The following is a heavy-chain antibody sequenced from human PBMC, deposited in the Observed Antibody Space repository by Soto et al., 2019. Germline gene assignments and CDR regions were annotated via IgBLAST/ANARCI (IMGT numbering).Heavy chain of an antibody. D-gene: IGHD2-2*01. CDR1: GDSISSSSYY. CDR3: ARPPGHCTSTSCYGYYVMDV. CDR2: INYSGST. Sequence: QLQLQESGPGLVKPSETLSLTCTVSGDSISSSSYYWGWIRQPPGKGLEWIGNINYSGSTYYNPCRPSSVTTSVDTSKNQLALKLSSLIAADTAVYYCARPPGHCTSTSCYGYYVMDVWGQGTTVTVSS. J-gene: IGHJ6*02. V-gene: IGHV4-39*01.